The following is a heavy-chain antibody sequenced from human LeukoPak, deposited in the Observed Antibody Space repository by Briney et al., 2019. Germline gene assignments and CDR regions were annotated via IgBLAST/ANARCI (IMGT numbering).Heavy chain of an antibody. Sequence: PSETLSLTCAVYGGSFSGYYWSWIRQPPGKGLEWIGEINHSGSTNYNPSLKSRVTISVDTSKNQFSLKLSSVTAADTAVYYCARLAVAGNWFDPWAQGTLVTVSS. V-gene: IGHV4-34*01. J-gene: IGHJ5*02. D-gene: IGHD6-19*01. CDR1: GGSFSGYY. CDR2: INHSGST. CDR3: ARLAVAGNWFDP.